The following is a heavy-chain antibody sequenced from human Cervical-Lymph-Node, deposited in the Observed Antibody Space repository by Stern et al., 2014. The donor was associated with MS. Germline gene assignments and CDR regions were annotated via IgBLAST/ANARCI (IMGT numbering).Heavy chain of an antibody. D-gene: IGHD3-10*01. V-gene: IGHV3-30*18. CDR2: ISYDGSDT. CDR3: VKRGITEVRGVRLGDY. Sequence: VQLVESGGGVVQSGRSLRLTCKVSGFTFSSYGMHWVRQAPGKGLEWVSVISYDGSDTYYAASGKGRFTISRDNSKNTLYLEMRSLRPEDTAVYYCVKRGITEVRGVRLGDYWGPGTLVIVSS. CDR1: GFTFSSYG. J-gene: IGHJ4*02.